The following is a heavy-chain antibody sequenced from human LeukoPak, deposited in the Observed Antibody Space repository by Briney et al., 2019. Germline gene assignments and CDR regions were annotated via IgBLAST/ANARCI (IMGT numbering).Heavy chain of an antibody. V-gene: IGHV4-59*01. CDR2: IYYSGST. D-gene: IGHD7-27*01. Sequence: SETLSLTCTVSGGSISSYYWSWIRQPPGTGLKWIGYIYYSGSTNYNPSLKSRVTISVDTSKNQFSLKLSSVTAADTAVYYCARASYTGELDYWGQGTLVTVSS. CDR1: GGSISSYY. J-gene: IGHJ4*02. CDR3: ARASYTGELDY.